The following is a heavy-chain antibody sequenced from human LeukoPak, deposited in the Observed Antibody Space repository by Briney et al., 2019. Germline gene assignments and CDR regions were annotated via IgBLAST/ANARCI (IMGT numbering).Heavy chain of an antibody. J-gene: IGHJ4*02. CDR1: RFSFRNYW. V-gene: IGHV3-74*01. Sequence: PGGSLRLSCAASRFSFRNYWMHWVPQAPGKGLVWVSRVMSVGSNPSYVDSVKGRFTISRDNAQNMLYLQMTTRGAEDTAVYYCARDIVSGSRSLDYWGQGTLVTVSS. D-gene: IGHD3-10*01. CDR3: ARDIVSGSRSLDY. CDR2: VMSVGSNP.